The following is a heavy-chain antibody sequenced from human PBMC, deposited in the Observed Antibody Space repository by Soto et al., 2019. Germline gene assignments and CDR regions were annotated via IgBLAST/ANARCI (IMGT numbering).Heavy chain of an antibody. CDR1: GFTFSSYA. CDR3: ARYIVVVTATDAFSI. CDR2: ISYDGSNK. D-gene: IGHD2-21*02. J-gene: IGHJ3*02. Sequence: QVQLVESGGGVVQPGRSLRLSCAASGFTFSSYAMHWVRQAPGKGLEWVAVISYDGSNKYSADSVKGRFTISRDKSKNTMYVQMNSLRAEDTAVYYSARYIVVVTATDAFSIWWQGRMVSVSS. V-gene: IGHV3-30-3*01.